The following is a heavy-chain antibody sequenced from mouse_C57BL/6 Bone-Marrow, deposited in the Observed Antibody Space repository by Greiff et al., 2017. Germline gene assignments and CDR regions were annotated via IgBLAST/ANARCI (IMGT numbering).Heavy chain of an antibody. V-gene: IGHV5-17*01. CDR1: GFTFSDYG. CDR2: ISSGSSTI. Sequence: DVLLVESGGGLVKPGGSLKLSCAASGFTFSDYGMHWVRQAPEKGLEWVAYISSGSSTIYYADTVKGRFTISRDNAKNNLFLQMTSLRSEDTAMYYCARGETYDYWGQGTTLTVSS. CDR3: ARGETYDY. J-gene: IGHJ2*01.